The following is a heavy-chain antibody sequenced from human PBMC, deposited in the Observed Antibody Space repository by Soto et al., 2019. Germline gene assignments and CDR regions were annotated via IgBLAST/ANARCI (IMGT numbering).Heavy chain of an antibody. CDR1: GFTFSSYE. D-gene: IGHD6-6*01. J-gene: IGHJ6*02. V-gene: IGHV3-48*03. CDR2: ISSSGSTI. Sequence: PGGSLRLSCAASGFTFSSYEMNWVRQAPGKGLEWVSYISSSGSTIYYADSVKGRFTISRDNAKNSLYLQMNSLRAEDTAVYYCARGEYRAARQDYYYYGMDVWGQGTTVTVSS. CDR3: ARGEYRAARQDYYYYGMDV.